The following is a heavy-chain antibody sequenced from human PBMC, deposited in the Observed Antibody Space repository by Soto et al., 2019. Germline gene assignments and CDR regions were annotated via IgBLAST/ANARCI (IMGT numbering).Heavy chain of an antibody. D-gene: IGHD3-10*01. CDR3: ETMVYENGMDV. Sequence: GGSLRLSCAASGFTFSSYAMHWVRQAPGKGLEWVAVISYDGSNKYYADSVKGRFTISRDNSKNTLYLQMNSLRAEDTAVYYCETMVYENGMDVWGQGTTVTVSS. CDR2: ISYDGSNK. CDR1: GFTFSSYA. J-gene: IGHJ6*02. V-gene: IGHV3-30-3*01.